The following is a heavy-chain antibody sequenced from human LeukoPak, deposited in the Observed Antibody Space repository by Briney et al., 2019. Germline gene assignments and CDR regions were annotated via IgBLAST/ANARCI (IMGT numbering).Heavy chain of an antibody. Sequence: PSETLSLTCTVSGGSISSYYWSWIRQPPGKGLEWIGYIYYSGSTNYNPSLKSRVTISVDTSKNQFSLKLSSVTAADTAVYYCARHQGHSSGWYYFDYWGQGTLVTVSP. CDR2: IYYSGST. D-gene: IGHD6-19*01. V-gene: IGHV4-59*08. CDR3: ARHQGHSSGWYYFDY. J-gene: IGHJ4*02. CDR1: GGSISSYY.